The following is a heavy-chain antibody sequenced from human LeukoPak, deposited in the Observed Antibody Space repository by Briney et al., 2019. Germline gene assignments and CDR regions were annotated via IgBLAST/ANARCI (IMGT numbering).Heavy chain of an antibody. J-gene: IGHJ4*02. CDR2: IYYSGST. Sequence: SETLSLTCTVSGGSISSYYWSWIRQPPGKGLEWIGYIYYSGSTNYNPSLKSRVTISVDTSKNQFSLKLSSVTAADTAVYYCARNDGYSYGCDYWGQGTLVTVSS. CDR3: ARNDGYSYGCDY. D-gene: IGHD5-18*01. V-gene: IGHV4-59*08. CDR1: GGSISSYY.